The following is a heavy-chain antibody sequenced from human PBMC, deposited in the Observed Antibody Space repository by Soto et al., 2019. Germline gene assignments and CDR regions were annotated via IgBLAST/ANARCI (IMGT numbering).Heavy chain of an antibody. D-gene: IGHD5-12*01. V-gene: IGHV3-30-3*01. CDR2: ISYDGSNK. CDR1: GFTFSSYA. J-gene: IGHJ4*02. CDR3: ARDLQVATIKHFDY. Sequence: QVQLVESGGGVVQPGRSLRLSCAASGFTFSSYAMHWVRQAPGKGLEWVAVISYDGSNKYYADSVKGRFTISRDNSKNTLYLQMNSLRAEDTAVYYCARDLQVATIKHFDYWGQGTLVTVSS.